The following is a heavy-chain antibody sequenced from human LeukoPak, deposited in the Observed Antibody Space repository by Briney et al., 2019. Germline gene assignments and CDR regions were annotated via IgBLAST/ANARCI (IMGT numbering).Heavy chain of an antibody. CDR2: IYSGSTT. J-gene: IGHJ4*02. Sequence: PGGSLRLSCAASGFTVSGNYLSWVRQAPGKGLEWVSVIYSGSTTYYADSVKGRFTISRDNSKNTLYLQMNSLRAEDTAVYYCARVFGSSYYFDFWGQGTLVTVSS. CDR3: ARVFGSSYYFDF. V-gene: IGHV3-53*01. D-gene: IGHD3-22*01. CDR1: GFTVSGNY.